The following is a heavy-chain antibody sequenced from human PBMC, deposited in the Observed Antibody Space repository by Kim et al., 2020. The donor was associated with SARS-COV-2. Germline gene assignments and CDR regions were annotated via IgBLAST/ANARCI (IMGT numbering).Heavy chain of an antibody. J-gene: IGHJ1*01. V-gene: IGHV3-48*03. CDR3: ASGSSGYSSGWYEYFQH. Sequence: VKGRFTISRDNAKNSLYLQMNSLRAEDTAVYYCASGSSGYSSGWYEYFQHWGQGTLVTVSS. D-gene: IGHD6-19*01.